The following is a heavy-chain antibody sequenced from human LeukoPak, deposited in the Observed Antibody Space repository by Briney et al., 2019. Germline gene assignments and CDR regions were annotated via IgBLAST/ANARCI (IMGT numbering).Heavy chain of an antibody. Sequence: SVKVSCKASGGTFSSYAISWVRQAPGQGLEWMGRIIPILGIANYAQKFQGRVTVTADKSTSTAYMELSSLRSEDTAVYYCASVYYDSSGEDPPFDYWGQGTLVTVSS. CDR1: GGTFSSYA. V-gene: IGHV1-69*04. CDR3: ASVYYDSSGEDPPFDY. D-gene: IGHD3-22*01. J-gene: IGHJ4*02. CDR2: IIPILGIA.